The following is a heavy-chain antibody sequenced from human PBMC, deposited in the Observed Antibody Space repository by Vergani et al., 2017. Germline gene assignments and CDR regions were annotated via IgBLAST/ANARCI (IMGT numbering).Heavy chain of an antibody. CDR1: GFTFSSYW. V-gene: IGHV3-7*02. D-gene: IGHD5-18*01. CDR2: IKQDGSEK. J-gene: IGHJ4*02. CDR3: ASGYSYGIFDY. Sequence: EVQLVESGGGLVQPGGSLRLSCAASGFTFSSYWMSWVRQAPGKGLEWMANIKQDGSEKYYVDSVKGRFTISRDNAKNSLYLQMNSLRAEDTAVYYCASGYSYGIFDYWGQGTLVTVSS.